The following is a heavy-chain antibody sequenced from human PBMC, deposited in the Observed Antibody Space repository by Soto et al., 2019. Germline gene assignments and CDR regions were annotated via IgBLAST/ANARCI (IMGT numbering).Heavy chain of an antibody. CDR2: IYYSGST. Sequence: SETLSLTCTVSGGSSSSGDYYWSWIRQPPGKGLEWIGYIYYSGSTYYNPSLKSRVTISVDTSKNQFSLKLSSVTAADTAVYYCARGESIMNTYYFDYWGQGTLVTVSS. V-gene: IGHV4-30-4*01. J-gene: IGHJ4*02. D-gene: IGHD3-16*01. CDR3: ARGESIMNTYYFDY. CDR1: GGSSSSGDYY.